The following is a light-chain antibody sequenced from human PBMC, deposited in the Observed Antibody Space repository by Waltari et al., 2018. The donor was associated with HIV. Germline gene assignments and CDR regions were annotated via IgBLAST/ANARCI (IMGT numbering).Light chain of an antibody. V-gene: IGLV1-40*01. Sequence: QSVLTQPPSVSGAPGQRVTISCTGSSSNIGAGYDVHWYRQLPGPAPKLLIYVDNNRPSGVPDRFSGSKSGTSASLAITGLQAEDEANYYCQSYDSSLSGSVVFGGGTKLTVL. CDR1: SSNIGAGYD. CDR2: VDN. J-gene: IGLJ2*01. CDR3: QSYDSSLSGSVV.